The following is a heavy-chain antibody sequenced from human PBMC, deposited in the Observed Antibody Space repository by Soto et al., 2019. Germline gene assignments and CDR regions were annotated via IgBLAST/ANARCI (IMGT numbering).Heavy chain of an antibody. D-gene: IGHD2-2*01. CDR1: GGSISSSSYY. Sequence: SETLSLTCIVSGGSISSSSYYWSWIRQHPGKGLEWIGYIYYSGSTYYNPSLKSRVTISVDTSKNQFSLKLSSVTAADTAVYYCARGLFVVVPAAIRYFDYWGQGTLVTVSS. CDR3: ARGLFVVVPAAIRYFDY. V-gene: IGHV4-31*03. CDR2: IYYSGST. J-gene: IGHJ4*02.